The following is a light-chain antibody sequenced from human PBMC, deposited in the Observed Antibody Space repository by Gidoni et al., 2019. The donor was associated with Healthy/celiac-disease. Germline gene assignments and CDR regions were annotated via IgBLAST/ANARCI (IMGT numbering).Light chain of an antibody. Sequence: DIQMTQSPSSLSASVGDRVTITCRASQSISSYLNWYQQKPGKAPKLLIYAESSLQSGVPSRFSGSGSGTDFTLTISSLQPEDFATYYCQQSYSTLQVTFGQGTKVEIK. CDR2: AES. CDR3: QQSYSTLQVT. V-gene: IGKV1-39*01. CDR1: QSISSY. J-gene: IGKJ1*01.